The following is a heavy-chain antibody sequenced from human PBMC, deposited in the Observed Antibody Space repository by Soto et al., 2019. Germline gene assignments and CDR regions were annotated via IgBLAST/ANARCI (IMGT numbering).Heavy chain of an antibody. V-gene: IGHV4-61*03. CDR2: TFYSGST. CDR1: GGSVTSGSYS. J-gene: IGHJ4*01. CDR3: ARDSGSGANFDS. Sequence: QVQLQESGPGLVKPSETLSLTCNVSGGSVTSGSYSWNWIRQPPGKGLEWLGYTFYSGSTNYNPSPKSRATISIDTSKNLLSLKLASVTAADTAIYSCARDSGSGANFDSWGHGTLVTVSS. D-gene: IGHD3-10*01.